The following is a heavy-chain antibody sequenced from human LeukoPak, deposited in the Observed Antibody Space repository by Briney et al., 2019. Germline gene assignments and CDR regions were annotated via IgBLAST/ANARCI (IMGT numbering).Heavy chain of an antibody. D-gene: IGHD1-26*01. J-gene: IGHJ6*02. CDR2: INHSGGT. CDR1: GGSFSGYY. Sequence: SETLSLTCAVYGGSFSGYYWSWIRQPPGKGLDWIGEINHSGGTNYNPSLKSRVTISVDTSKNQFSLKLSSVTAADTAVYYCARLGRVRIPTYYYYGMDVWGQGTTVTVSS. CDR3: ARLGRVRIPTYYYYGMDV. V-gene: IGHV4-34*01.